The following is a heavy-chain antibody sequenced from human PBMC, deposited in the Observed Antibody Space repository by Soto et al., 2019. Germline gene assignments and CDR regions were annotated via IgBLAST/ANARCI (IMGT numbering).Heavy chain of an antibody. CDR1: GFPFSASG. Sequence: PGGSLRLACAASGFPFSASGMHWVRQAPGKGLQWVAVIWFDGGNEYYADSVRGRFTISRDNSKNTLYLQMNSLTDEDTAVYYCARDSGGSGYEFDYWGQGTLVTGSS. CDR3: ARDSGGSGYEFDY. V-gene: IGHV3-33*01. CDR2: IWFDGGNE. J-gene: IGHJ4*02. D-gene: IGHD3-22*01.